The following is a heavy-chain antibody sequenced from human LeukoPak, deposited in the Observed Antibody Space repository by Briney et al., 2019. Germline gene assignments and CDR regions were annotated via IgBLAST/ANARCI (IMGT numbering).Heavy chain of an antibody. J-gene: IGHJ4*02. CDR1: GFTFSTYE. V-gene: IGHV3-48*03. CDR3: ARPSTSGWSWVYAN. CDR2: ISSSGGTI. Sequence: GGSLRLSCVASGFTFSTYEMNWVRQAPGKGLEWLSYISSSGGTIYYADSVKGRFTISRDNARNSLYLQMNSLRAEDTAVYYCARPSTSGWSWVYANWGQGTLVTVSS. D-gene: IGHD6-19*01.